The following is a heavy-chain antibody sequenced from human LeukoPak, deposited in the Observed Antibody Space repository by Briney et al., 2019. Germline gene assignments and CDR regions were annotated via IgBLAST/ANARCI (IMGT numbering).Heavy chain of an antibody. CDR2: INHSGST. CDR3: ARGYGDYTN. V-gene: IGHV4-34*01. Sequence: PSETLSLTCTVSGGSISSYYWSWIRQPPGKGLEWIGEINHSGSTNYNPSLKSRVTISVDTSKNQFSLKLSSVTAADTAVYYCARGYGDYTNWGQGTLVTVSS. CDR1: GGSISSYY. D-gene: IGHD4-17*01. J-gene: IGHJ4*02.